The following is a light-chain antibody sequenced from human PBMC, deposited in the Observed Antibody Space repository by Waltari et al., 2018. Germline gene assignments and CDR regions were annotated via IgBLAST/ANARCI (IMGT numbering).Light chain of an antibody. CDR1: QSITKKF. CDR3: QQYGSSVMYT. V-gene: IGKV3-20*01. Sequence: VLTQSPGTLSLSPGERATLCCRASQSITKKFLAWYQQKPGQAPRLLIYGASSRAACIPNRFSGSGSGTDFTLTISRLEPEDSAVYYCQQYGSSVMYTFGQGTKLEIK. J-gene: IGKJ2*01. CDR2: GAS.